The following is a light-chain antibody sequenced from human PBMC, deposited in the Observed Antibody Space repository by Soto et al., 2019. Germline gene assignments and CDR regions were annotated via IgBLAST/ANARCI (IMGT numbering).Light chain of an antibody. CDR1: QSLGTNF. CDR2: GAS. Sequence: EIVLTQSPGTLSLSPGESGTLSCRASQSLGTNFLAWFQQKPGQAPRLLIYGASTRATGIPDRFSGSGSGRDFTVTITRLEPDDCAVYYCQHYGVSPRTFGQATKVQSK. J-gene: IGKJ1*01. V-gene: IGKV3-20*01. CDR3: QHYGVSPRT.